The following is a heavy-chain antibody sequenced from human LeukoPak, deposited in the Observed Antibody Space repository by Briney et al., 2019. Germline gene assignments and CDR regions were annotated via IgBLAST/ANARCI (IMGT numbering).Heavy chain of an antibody. CDR1: GYSFSNYW. CDR3: ARVAVAGLHDAFDI. Sequence: GESLKISCKGSGYSFSNYWIGWVRQMPGKGLEWMGVTYPGGSDTRYSPSFQGQVTISADKSINTAYLQWSSLKASDSAMYYCARVAVAGLHDAFDIWGQGTMVTVSS. D-gene: IGHD6-19*01. CDR2: TYPGGSDT. V-gene: IGHV5-51*01. J-gene: IGHJ3*02.